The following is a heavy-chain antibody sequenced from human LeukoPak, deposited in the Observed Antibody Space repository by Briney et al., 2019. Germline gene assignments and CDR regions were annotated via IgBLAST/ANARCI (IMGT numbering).Heavy chain of an antibody. Sequence: SETLSLTCTVSGGSIRSTTYYWGWIRQPPGKGLEWIGSIYYSGNTYYNPSLMSRVTISVDTSKNQFSLKLSSVTAADTAVYYCARRSRGYSYGATPDYWGQGTLVTVSS. CDR2: IYYSGNT. J-gene: IGHJ4*02. D-gene: IGHD5-18*01. V-gene: IGHV4-39*07. CDR3: ARRSRGYSYGATPDY. CDR1: GGSIRSTTYY.